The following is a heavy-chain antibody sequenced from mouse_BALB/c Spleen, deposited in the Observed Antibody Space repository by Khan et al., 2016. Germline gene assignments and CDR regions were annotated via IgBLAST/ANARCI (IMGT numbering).Heavy chain of an antibody. CDR3: ARGDGYYV. J-gene: IGHJ2*01. D-gene: IGHD2-3*01. V-gene: IGHV3-6*02. Sequence: EVQLQESGLGLVKPSQSLSLTCSVTGYSITSGYYWNWIRQFPGNKLEWMGYISYDGSNNYKPSLKNRISITRDTYKNQFFLKLNSVTTEDTATYYCARGDGYYVWRQGTTLTVSS. CDR2: ISYDGSN. CDR1: GYSITSGYY.